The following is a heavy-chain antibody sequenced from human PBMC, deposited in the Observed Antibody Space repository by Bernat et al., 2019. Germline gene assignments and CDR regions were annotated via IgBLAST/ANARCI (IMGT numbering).Heavy chain of an antibody. V-gene: IGHV3-30*18. CDR2: ISYDGSNK. CDR1: GFTFSSYG. D-gene: IGHD7-27*01. CDR3: AKDAYKLLGNKIDY. J-gene: IGHJ4*02. Sequence: QVQLVESGGGVVQPGRSLRLSCAASGFTFSSYGMHWVRQAPGKGLEWVAVISYDGSNKYYADSVKGRFTISRDNSKNTLYLQMNSLRAEDTAVYYCAKDAYKLLGNKIDYWGQGTLVTVSS.